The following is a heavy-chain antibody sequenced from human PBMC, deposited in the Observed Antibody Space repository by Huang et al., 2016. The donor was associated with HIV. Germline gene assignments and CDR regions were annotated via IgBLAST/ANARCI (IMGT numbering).Heavy chain of an antibody. CDR3: AKGGSAAAVLDF. Sequence: QVQLVESGGGVVQPGRSLRISCAASGFTFSSYGMHLVRQATGKGGEWVAVISYDAKTKDYADSVKGRFSISRDNSKTTVYLQLNSLRLEDTAVYYCAKGGSAAAVLDFWGQGTLVTVSS. V-gene: IGHV3-30*18. CDR1: GFTFSSYG. CDR2: ISYDAKTK. D-gene: IGHD6-13*01. J-gene: IGHJ4*02.